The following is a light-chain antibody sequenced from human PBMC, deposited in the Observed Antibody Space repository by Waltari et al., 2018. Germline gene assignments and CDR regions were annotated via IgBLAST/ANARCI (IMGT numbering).Light chain of an antibody. Sequence: ETVLTQSPVTLSVSPGERVALSCTASQGVISFFDWYQQKPGQAPRLRVYDISTRATGIPARLSGSVSETEFTLTISGLQSEDFAVYYCQQYGSWPLTFGGGTKVDLK. CDR1: QGVISF. CDR3: QQYGSWPLT. V-gene: IGKV3-15*01. CDR2: DIS. J-gene: IGKJ4*01.